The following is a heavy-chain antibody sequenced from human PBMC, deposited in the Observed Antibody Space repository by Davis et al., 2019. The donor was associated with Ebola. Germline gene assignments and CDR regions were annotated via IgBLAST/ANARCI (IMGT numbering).Heavy chain of an antibody. V-gene: IGHV1-46*01. CDR3: AREKSLYDYGDYFDY. J-gene: IGHJ4*02. D-gene: IGHD4-17*01. CDR1: GYTFTSYY. Sequence: ASVKVSCKASGYTFTSYYMHWVRQAPGQGLEWMGIINPSGGSTSYAQKFQGRVTMTRDTSTSTVYMELSSLRSEDTAVYYCAREKSLYDYGDYFDYWGQGTLVTVSS. CDR2: INPSGGST.